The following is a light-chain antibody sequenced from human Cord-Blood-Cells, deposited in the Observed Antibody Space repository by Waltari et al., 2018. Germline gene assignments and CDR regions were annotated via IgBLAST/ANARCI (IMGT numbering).Light chain of an antibody. V-gene: IGLV2-8*01. J-gene: IGLJ3*02. CDR1: SSDVGGYNS. Sequence: QSALTPPPSASGSPGPSVTIPCTGTSSDVGGYNSVSWYQQHPGNAPKRSIYGVSKRPSGVPDRFSGSKSGNTASLTVSGLQAEDEADYYCSSYAGSNNWVFGGGTKLTVL. CDR3: SSYAGSNNWV. CDR2: GVS.